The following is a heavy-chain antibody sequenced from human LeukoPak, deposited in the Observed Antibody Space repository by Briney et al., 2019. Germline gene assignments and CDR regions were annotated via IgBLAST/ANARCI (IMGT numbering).Heavy chain of an antibody. D-gene: IGHD2-21*02. Sequence: ASVKVSCKASVGTVSRYAISWVRQAPGQGLEWMGGMIPSFGTAIYAQKFQGRVTITADESTSTAYMELSSLRSEDTAVYYCARAYCGGDCYLMADYYYYYYMDVWGKGTTVTISS. CDR1: VGTVSRYA. CDR3: ARAYCGGDCYLMADYYYYYYMDV. CDR2: MIPSFGTA. J-gene: IGHJ6*03. V-gene: IGHV1-69*13.